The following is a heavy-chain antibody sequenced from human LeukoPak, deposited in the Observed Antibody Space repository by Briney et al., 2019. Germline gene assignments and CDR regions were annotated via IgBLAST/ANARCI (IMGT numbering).Heavy chain of an antibody. D-gene: IGHD2-15*01. Sequence: PGGSLRLSCAASGFTFSSYSMNWVRQAPGKGLEWVSYISSSSSTIYYADSVKGRFTISRDNAKNSLYLQMNSLSAEDTAVYYCARDLLRSYWGQGTLVTVSS. CDR1: GFTFSSYS. J-gene: IGHJ4*02. V-gene: IGHV3-48*01. CDR3: ARDLLRSY. CDR2: ISSSSSTI.